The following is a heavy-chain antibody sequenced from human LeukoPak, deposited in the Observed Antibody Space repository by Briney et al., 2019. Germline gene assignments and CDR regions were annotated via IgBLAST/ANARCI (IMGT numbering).Heavy chain of an antibody. D-gene: IGHD3-22*01. V-gene: IGHV1-69*05. J-gene: IGHJ4*02. CDR2: IIPIFGTA. Sequence: SVKVSCKASGGTFSSYAISWVRQAPGQGLEWMGGIIPIFGTANYAQKFQGRVTITTDESTSTAYMELSSLRSEDTAVYYSARGENYYDSSGYYFDYWGQGTLVTVSS. CDR1: GGTFSSYA. CDR3: ARGENYYDSSGYYFDY.